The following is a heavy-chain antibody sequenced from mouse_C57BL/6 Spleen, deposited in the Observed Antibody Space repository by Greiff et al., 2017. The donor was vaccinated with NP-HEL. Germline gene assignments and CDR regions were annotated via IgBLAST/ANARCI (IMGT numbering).Heavy chain of an antibody. CDR1: GYTFTSYW. V-gene: IGHV1-52*01. J-gene: IGHJ2*01. Sequence: QVQLQQPGAELVRPGSSVKLSCKASGYTFTSYWMHWVKQRPIQGLEWIGNIDPSDSETHYNQKFKDKATLTVDKSSSTAYMQLSSLTSEDSAVYYCARDGYDWRIDYWGQGTTLTVSS. D-gene: IGHD2-2*01. CDR3: ARDGYDWRIDY. CDR2: IDPSDSET.